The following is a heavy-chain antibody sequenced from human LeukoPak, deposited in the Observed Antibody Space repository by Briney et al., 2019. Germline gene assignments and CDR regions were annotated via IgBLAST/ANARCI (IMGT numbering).Heavy chain of an antibody. CDR2: IYPGDSDT. D-gene: IGHD3-16*01. Sequence: ETLSLTCTVSGGSISSYYWSWIRQPPGKGLEWMGIIYPGDSDTRYSPSFQGQVTISADKSISTAYLQWSSLKASDTAMYYCATTWGPGESYFDYWGQGTLVTVSS. CDR3: ATTWGPGESYFDY. J-gene: IGHJ4*02. V-gene: IGHV5-51*01. CDR1: GGSISSYY.